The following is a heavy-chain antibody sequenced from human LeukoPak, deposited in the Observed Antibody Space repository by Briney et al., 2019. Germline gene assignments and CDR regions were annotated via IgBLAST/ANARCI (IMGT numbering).Heavy chain of an antibody. CDR1: GFTFSSYA. Sequence: QTGRSLRLSCAASGFTFSSYAMSWVRQAPGKGLEWVSAISGSGGSTYYADSVKGRFTISRDNSKNTLYLQMNSLRAEDTAVYYCAKDLNVGSTFYGMDVWGQGTTVTVSS. V-gene: IGHV3-23*01. J-gene: IGHJ6*02. CDR2: ISGSGGST. D-gene: IGHD2-2*01. CDR3: AKDLNVGSTFYGMDV.